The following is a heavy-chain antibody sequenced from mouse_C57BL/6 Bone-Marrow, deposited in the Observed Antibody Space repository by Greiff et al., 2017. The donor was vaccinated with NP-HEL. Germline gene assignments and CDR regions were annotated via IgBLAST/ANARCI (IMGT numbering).Heavy chain of an antibody. V-gene: IGHV2-5*01. J-gene: IGHJ2*01. CDR2: IWRGGST. Sequence: VQLQQSGPGLVQPSQSLSITCTVSGFSLTSYGVHWVRQSPGKGLEWLGVIWRGGSTDYNAAFMSRLSITKYNSKCQVFFKMNSLQADDTAIYYCAKEDSNYVGLFDYWGQGTTLTVSS. CDR1: GFSLTSYG. CDR3: AKEDSNYVGLFDY. D-gene: IGHD2-5*01.